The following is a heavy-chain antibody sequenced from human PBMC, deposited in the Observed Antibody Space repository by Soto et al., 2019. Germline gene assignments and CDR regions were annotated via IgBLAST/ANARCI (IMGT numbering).Heavy chain of an antibody. D-gene: IGHD4-17*01. CDR3: ARSWATVTTFLKVSSPFYYYYGMDV. Sequence: QVQLVQSGAEVKKPGSSVKVSCKASGGTFSSYAISWVRQAPGQGLEWMGGIIPIFGTANYAQKFQGRGTITADESTSTAYMELSSLRSEDTAVYYCARSWATVTTFLKVSSPFYYYYGMDVWGQGTTVTVSS. V-gene: IGHV1-69*12. CDR1: GGTFSSYA. CDR2: IIPIFGTA. J-gene: IGHJ6*02.